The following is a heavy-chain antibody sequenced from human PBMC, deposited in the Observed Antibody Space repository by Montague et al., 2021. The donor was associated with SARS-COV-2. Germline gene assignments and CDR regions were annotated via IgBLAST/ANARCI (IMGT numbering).Heavy chain of an antibody. CDR3: ARVGRQQLVRLSGIDV. Sequence: SETLSLTCTVSGGSISSSSYYWGWIRQPPGKGLEWIGSIYYSGSTYYKPSLKRRVTISVDTTKNQFSLRLSSVTAADTAVYYCARVGRQQLVRLSGIDVWGQGTPVTVSS. CDR1: GGSISSSSYY. V-gene: IGHV4-39*07. J-gene: IGHJ6*02. D-gene: IGHD6-13*01. CDR2: IYYSGST.